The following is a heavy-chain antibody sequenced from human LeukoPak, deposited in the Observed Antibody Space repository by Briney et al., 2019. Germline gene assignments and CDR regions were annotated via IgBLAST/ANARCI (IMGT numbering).Heavy chain of an antibody. V-gene: IGHV3-23*01. J-gene: IGHJ4*02. CDR3: ETRPYYYDSSGYSEAY. Sequence: GGSLRLSCAASGFTFNNYAMSWVRQAPGKGLEWVSGVTPGGNIPYYADSVKGRFTISRDNSKNTLYLQMNSLRAEDTAVYYSETRPYYYDSSGYSEAYWGQGTLVTVSS. CDR2: VTPGGNIP. CDR1: GFTFNNYA. D-gene: IGHD3-22*01.